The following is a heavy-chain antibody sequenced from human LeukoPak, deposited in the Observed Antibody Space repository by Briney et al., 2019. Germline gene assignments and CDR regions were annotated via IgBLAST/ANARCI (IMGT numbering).Heavy chain of an antibody. CDR1: GGSISSGGYY. CDR2: IYYSGST. Sequence: SQTLSLTCTVSGGSISSGGYYWGWIRQPPGKGLEWIGSIYYSGSTYYNPSLKSRVTISVDTSKNQFSLKLSSVTAADTAVYYCARQADSSGYYLDYWGQGTLVTVSS. CDR3: ARQADSSGYYLDY. D-gene: IGHD3-22*01. V-gene: IGHV4-39*01. J-gene: IGHJ4*02.